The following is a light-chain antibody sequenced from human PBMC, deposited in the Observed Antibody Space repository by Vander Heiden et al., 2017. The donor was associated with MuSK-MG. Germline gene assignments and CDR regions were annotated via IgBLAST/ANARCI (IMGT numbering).Light chain of an antibody. Sequence: QSVLTQPPSTSGTPGQRVPVSCSGCRSNIGTNTVHWYQQLPGTAPRLLIYRANPRPSGVPDRFSGSKSGTSASLAISGLQSEDEADYYCAAWDDSLIVVFGGGTKLTVL. J-gene: IGLJ2*01. CDR3: AAWDDSLIVV. CDR1: RSNIGTNT. CDR2: RAN. V-gene: IGLV1-44*01.